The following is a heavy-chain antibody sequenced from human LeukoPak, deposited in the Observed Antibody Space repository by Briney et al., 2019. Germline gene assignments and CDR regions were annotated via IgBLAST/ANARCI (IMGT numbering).Heavy chain of an antibody. J-gene: IGHJ3*02. D-gene: IGHD3-10*01. CDR3: AKSNGYGLVDI. CDR2: INHSGST. CDR1: GGSFSGYY. Sequence: SETLSLTCTVYGGSFSGYYWSWIRQPPGKGLEWIGEINHSGSTNYNPSLKSRVTISLDTSRNQFSLKLNSVTAADTAVYYCAKSNGYGLVDIWGQGTMVTVSS. V-gene: IGHV4-34*01.